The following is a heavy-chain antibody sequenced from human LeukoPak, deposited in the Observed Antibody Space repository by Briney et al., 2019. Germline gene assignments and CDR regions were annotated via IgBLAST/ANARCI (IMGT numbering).Heavy chain of an antibody. CDR2: INHSGST. D-gene: IGHD5-12*01. V-gene: IGHV4-34*01. Sequence: PSETLSLTCAVYGGSFSGYYWSWIRQPPGKGLEWIGEINHSGSTNYNPSLKSRVTISVDTSKNQFSLKLSSVTAADTAVYYCARVSYVSLRYRGYDYNYYYGMDVWGQGTTVTVSS. CDR1: GGSFSGYY. J-gene: IGHJ6*02. CDR3: ARVSYVSLRYRGYDYNYYYGMDV.